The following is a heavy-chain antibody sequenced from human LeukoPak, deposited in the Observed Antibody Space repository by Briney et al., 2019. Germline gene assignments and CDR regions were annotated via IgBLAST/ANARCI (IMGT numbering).Heavy chain of an antibody. CDR2: IYPGDSDI. CDR1: GYNFPNYW. J-gene: IGHJ4*02. D-gene: IGHD6-6*01. V-gene: IGHV5-51*01. Sequence: GESLKISCKGSGYNFPNYWIGWVRQMPGKGLEWMGLIYPGDSDIRYSPSSQGQVTISADKSISTAYLQCSSLKASDTAIYYCARRSSIPTRLFDFWGQGTLVTVSS. CDR3: ARRSSIPTRLFDF.